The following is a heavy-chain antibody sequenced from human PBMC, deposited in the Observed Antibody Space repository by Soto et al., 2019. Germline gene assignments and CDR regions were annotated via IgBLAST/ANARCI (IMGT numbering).Heavy chain of an antibody. V-gene: IGHV4-4*02. CDR3: ARGPRYYYYDSSGYWS. CDR2: IYHSGST. CDR1: GGSISSSNW. J-gene: IGHJ4*02. D-gene: IGHD3-22*01. Sequence: PSETLSLTCAVSGGSISSSNWWSWVRQPPGKGLEWIGEIYHSGSTNYNPSLKSRVTISVDTSKNQFSLKLSSVTAADTAVYYCARGPRYYYYDSSGYWSWGQGTLVTVS.